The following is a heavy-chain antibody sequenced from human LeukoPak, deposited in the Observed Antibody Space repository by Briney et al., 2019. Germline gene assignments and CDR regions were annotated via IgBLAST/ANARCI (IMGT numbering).Heavy chain of an antibody. D-gene: IGHD4-11*01. CDR3: VGDVNSLFDY. Sequence: PGGSLRLSCAASGFTFSSYSMNWVRQAPGKGLEWISYIRSNGDTIFYADSVRGRFTISRDNAKNSLYLQMNSLRAEDTAVYYCVGDVNSLFDYWGQGTLVTVSS. V-gene: IGHV3-48*01. J-gene: IGHJ4*02. CDR2: IRSNGDTI. CDR1: GFTFSSYS.